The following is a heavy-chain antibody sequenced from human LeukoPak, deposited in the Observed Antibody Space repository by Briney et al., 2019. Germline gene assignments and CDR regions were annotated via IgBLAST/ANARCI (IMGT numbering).Heavy chain of an antibody. J-gene: IGHJ4*02. CDR3: ARVIDY. V-gene: IGHV4-34*01. Sequence: SETLSLTCAVYGGSFSGYYWNWIRQPPGKGLEWIGEINHSGSTNYNPSLKSRVTISVDTSKNQFSLKLSSVTAADTAVYYCARVIDYWGQGTLVTVSS. CDR2: INHSGST. CDR1: GGSFSGYY.